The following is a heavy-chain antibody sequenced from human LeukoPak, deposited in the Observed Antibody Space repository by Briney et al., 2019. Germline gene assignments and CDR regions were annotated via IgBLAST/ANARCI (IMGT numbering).Heavy chain of an antibody. CDR1: GGSLSSYY. V-gene: IGHV4-4*07. D-gene: IGHD6-6*01. J-gene: IGHJ6*03. CDR3: ARARSSSPYYYYYYMDV. CDR2: IYTSGST. Sequence: PSETLSLTCTVSGGSLSSYYWSWIRQPAGKGLEWIGRIYTSGSTNYNPSIKSRVTMSVDTSKNQFSLKLSSVTAADTAVYYCARARSSSPYYYYYYMDVWGKGTTVTVSS.